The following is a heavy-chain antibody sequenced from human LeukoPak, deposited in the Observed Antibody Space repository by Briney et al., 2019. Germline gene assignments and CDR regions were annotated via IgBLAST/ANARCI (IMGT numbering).Heavy chain of an antibody. Sequence: SETLSLTCTVSGGSTRSYYWSWIRQPPGKGLEWIGYIYTSGSTKYNPSLKSRVSISVDTSKNHFSLKLSSVAAADTAVYYCATQTPSSSVHFDFWGQGTLVTVSS. J-gene: IGHJ4*02. D-gene: IGHD6-6*01. V-gene: IGHV4-4*09. CDR1: GGSTRSYY. CDR3: ATQTPSSSVHFDF. CDR2: IYTSGST.